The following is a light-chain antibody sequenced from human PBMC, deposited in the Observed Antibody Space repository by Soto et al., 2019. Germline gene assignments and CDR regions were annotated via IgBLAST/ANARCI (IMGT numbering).Light chain of an antibody. J-gene: IGKJ2*01. V-gene: IGKV1-39*01. CDR2: AAS. Sequence: DIQMTQSPSSLSASVGDRVTITCRASQSISSYLNWYQQKPGKAPKLLIYAASSLQSGVPSRFSGSGSGTDFTLTISSLQPEDFATYYCQQSYSTPRTFGQGTKLVSK. CDR1: QSISSY. CDR3: QQSYSTPRT.